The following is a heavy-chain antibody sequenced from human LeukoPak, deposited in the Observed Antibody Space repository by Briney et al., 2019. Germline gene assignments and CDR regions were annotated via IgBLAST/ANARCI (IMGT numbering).Heavy chain of an antibody. Sequence: SETLSLTCTVSGGSISSYYWSWIRQPPGKGLEWIGYIYYSGYTNYNPSLKSRVTISVDTSKNQFSLKLSSVTAADTAMYYCARRLLGYCSGGSCYSGYFQHWGQGTLVTVSS. CDR1: GGSISSYY. CDR2: IYYSGYT. V-gene: IGHV4-59*12. D-gene: IGHD2-15*01. CDR3: ARRLLGYCSGGSCYSGYFQH. J-gene: IGHJ1*01.